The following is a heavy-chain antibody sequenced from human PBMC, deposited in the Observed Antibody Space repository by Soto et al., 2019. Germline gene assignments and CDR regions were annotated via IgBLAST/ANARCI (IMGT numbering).Heavy chain of an antibody. D-gene: IGHD3-10*01. J-gene: IGHJ4*02. Sequence: HPGGSLRLSCAASGFTFSSYWMSWVRQAPGKGLEWVANIKQDGSEKYYVDSVKGRFTISRDNAKNSLYLQMNSLRAEDTAVYYCARTMVRGVKGGSDYWGQGTLVTVSS. V-gene: IGHV3-7*01. CDR1: GFTFSSYW. CDR2: IKQDGSEK. CDR3: ARTMVRGVKGGSDY.